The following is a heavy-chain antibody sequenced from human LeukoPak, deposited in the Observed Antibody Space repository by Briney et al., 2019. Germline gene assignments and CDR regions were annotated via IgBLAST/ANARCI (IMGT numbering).Heavy chain of an antibody. CDR3: AKDKGRTMVRGSFDY. CDR1: GFTFSSYA. D-gene: IGHD3-10*01. J-gene: IGHJ4*02. CDR2: ISGSGGST. Sequence: GGSLRLSCAASGFTFSSYAMSWVRQASGKGLEWVSAISGSGGSTYYADFVKGRFTISRDNSKNTLYLQMNSLRAEDTAVYYCAKDKGRTMVRGSFDYWGQGTLVTVSS. V-gene: IGHV3-23*01.